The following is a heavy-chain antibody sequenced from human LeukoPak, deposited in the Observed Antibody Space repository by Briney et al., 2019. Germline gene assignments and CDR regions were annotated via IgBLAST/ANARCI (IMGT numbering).Heavy chain of an antibody. CDR2: INPNSADT. V-gene: IGHV1-2*06. Sequence: ASVKVSCKGSGYTFTCYYMHWVGEARGQGLEWMGRINPNSADTNYAQKFHGRVTMARDTSISTAYMELSRLRSDDTAVYYCARGFYYYDSSGYDALSYMDVWGKGTTVTVSS. J-gene: IGHJ6*03. CDR3: ARGFYYYDSSGYDALSYMDV. D-gene: IGHD3-22*01. CDR1: GYTFTCYY.